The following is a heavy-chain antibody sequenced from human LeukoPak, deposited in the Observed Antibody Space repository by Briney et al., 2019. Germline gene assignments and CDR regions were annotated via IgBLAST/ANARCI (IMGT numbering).Heavy chain of an antibody. V-gene: IGHV3-7*01. CDR3: AKGGSGSWFFDY. Sequence: GGSLRLSCAASGFTFSSYWMSWVRQAPGKGLEWVANIKQDGSEKYYVDSVKGRFTISRDNAKNSLYLQMNSLRTEDTSVYYCAKGGSGSWFFDYWGQGTLVTVSS. CDR2: IKQDGSEK. J-gene: IGHJ4*02. CDR1: GFTFSSYW. D-gene: IGHD1-26*01.